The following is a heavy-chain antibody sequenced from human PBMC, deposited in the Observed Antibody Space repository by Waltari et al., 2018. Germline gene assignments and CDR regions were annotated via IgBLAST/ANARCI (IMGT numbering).Heavy chain of an antibody. Sequence: QVQLVQSGAEVKKPGASVKVSCKASGYTFTSYDINWVRQATGQGLEWMGWMNPKRGNKGYAKKFQGRVTITRNTSISTAYMELSSLRSEDTAVYYCARERIVGAYYGMDVWGQGTTVTVSS. CDR1: GYTFTSYD. J-gene: IGHJ6*02. CDR2: MNPKRGNK. V-gene: IGHV1-8*03. CDR3: ARERIVGAYYGMDV. D-gene: IGHD1-26*01.